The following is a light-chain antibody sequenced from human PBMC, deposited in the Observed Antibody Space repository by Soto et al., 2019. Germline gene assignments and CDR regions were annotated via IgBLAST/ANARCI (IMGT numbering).Light chain of an antibody. CDR2: EVS. Sequence: QSALPQPASVSGSPGQSIIISCTGTSSDVDTYKYVSWYQQHPGKAPKLMISEVSHRPSGVSDRFSGSKSGNTASLTISGLQAEYEADYYCCSYAGSTTRVLFGGGTKLTVL. J-gene: IGLJ2*01. CDR1: SSDVDTYKY. V-gene: IGLV2-14*01. CDR3: CSYAGSTTRVL.